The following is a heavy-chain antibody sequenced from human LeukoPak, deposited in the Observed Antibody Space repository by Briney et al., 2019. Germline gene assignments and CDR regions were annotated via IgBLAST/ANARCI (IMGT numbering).Heavy chain of an antibody. V-gene: IGHV1-2*02. Sequence: ASVTVSFKSSGYTFTTKYMHWVRQAPGQGLEWMGWMNPNSGDTKYAQKFQGRVTITRDTSITTAYIELSRLRSDDTAVYYCATDQYTSSSGRFDPWGQGSLVTVSS. J-gene: IGHJ5*02. CDR1: GYTFTTKY. D-gene: IGHD6-6*01. CDR2: MNPNSGDT. CDR3: ATDQYTSSSGRFDP.